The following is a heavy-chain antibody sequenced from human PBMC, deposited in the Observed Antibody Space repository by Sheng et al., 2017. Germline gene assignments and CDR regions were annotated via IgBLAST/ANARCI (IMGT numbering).Heavy chain of an antibody. J-gene: IGHJ6*03. CDR3: ARKACSSTSCYPYYYYYMDV. CDR2: IIPIFGTT. CDR1: GGTFSTYA. D-gene: IGHD2-2*01. V-gene: IGHV1-69*13. Sequence: QVQLVQSGAEVKKPGSSVKVSCKASGGTFSTYAISWVRQAPGQGLEWMGGIIPIFGTTNYAQNFQGRVTITADESTSTAYMELSSLRSKDTAVYYCARKACSSTSCYPYYYYYMDVWGQGTTVTVSS.